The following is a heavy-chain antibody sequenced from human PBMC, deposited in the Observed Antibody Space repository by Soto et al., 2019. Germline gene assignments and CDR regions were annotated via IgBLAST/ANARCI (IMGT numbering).Heavy chain of an antibody. D-gene: IGHD3-10*01. V-gene: IGHV1-18*01. CDR2: ISLYDGST. CDR3: ARERASGYFDF. CDR1: GYTFTTYG. Sequence: QAQLVQSGAEVKKPGASVKVSCKASGYTFTTYGITWVRQAPGQGLEWMGWISLYDGSTKYAQNLQGRVTMTTDTPTSTAYMELTSLRSDDTAVYYCARERASGYFDFWGQGTLVTVSS. J-gene: IGHJ4*02.